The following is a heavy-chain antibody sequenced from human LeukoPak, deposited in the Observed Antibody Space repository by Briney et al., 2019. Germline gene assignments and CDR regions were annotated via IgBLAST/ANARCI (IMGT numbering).Heavy chain of an antibody. CDR2: ISAYNGNT. CDR3: ARDAGTGRAFFDI. D-gene: IGHD6-13*01. Sequence: ASVKVSCKASGYTFTSYGISWVRQAPGQGLEWMGWISAYNGNTNYAQKFQGRVTITTDESTSTAYMELSSLRSEDTAVYYCARDAGTGRAFFDIWGQGTVVTVSS. V-gene: IGHV1-18*01. CDR1: GYTFTSYG. J-gene: IGHJ3*02.